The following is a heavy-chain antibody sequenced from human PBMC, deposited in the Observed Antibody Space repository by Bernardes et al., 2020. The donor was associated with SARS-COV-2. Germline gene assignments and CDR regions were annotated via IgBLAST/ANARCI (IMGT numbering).Heavy chain of an antibody. Sequence: WGSLRLSCEASGFILSNYWLHWVLRVPAKELLWFSRISYRTATSAHSAKGRFTISRDKARNTLHLQMNSLRVEDTAVYYCGKRGDAGNHWYLDLWGRGTLVTVSS. CDR1: GFILSNYW. CDR2: ISYRTA. V-gene: IGHV3-74*01. J-gene: IGHJ2*01. D-gene: IGHD6-13*01. CDR3: GKRGDAGNHWYLDL.